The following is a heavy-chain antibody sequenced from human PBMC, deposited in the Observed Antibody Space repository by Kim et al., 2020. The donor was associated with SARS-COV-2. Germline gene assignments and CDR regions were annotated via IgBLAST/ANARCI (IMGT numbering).Heavy chain of an antibody. CDR1: GFTFSSYA. Sequence: GGSLRLSCAASGFTFSSYAMSWVRQAPGKGLEWVSAISGSGGSTYYADSVKGRFTISRDNSKNTLYLQMNSLRAEDTAVYYCAKEAGYFDWFIREGFDYWGQGTLVTVSS. CDR3: AKEAGYFDWFIREGFDY. D-gene: IGHD3-9*01. J-gene: IGHJ4*02. CDR2: ISGSGGST. V-gene: IGHV3-23*01.